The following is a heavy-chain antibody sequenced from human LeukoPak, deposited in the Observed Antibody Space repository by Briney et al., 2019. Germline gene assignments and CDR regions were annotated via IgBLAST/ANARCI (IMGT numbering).Heavy chain of an antibody. CDR3: ARGYSYGYGYFDY. CDR2: TYYSGST. J-gene: IGHJ4*02. Sequence: SETLSLTCAVYGGSFSITTYFWVCIRQPPGQGLEWIGYTYYSGSTHYNPYLKSQVTISVDTSKNEFSLKLSSVTAADTAVYYCARGYSYGYGYFDYWGQGTLVTVSS. CDR1: GGSFSITTYF. D-gene: IGHD5-18*01. V-gene: IGHV4-61*01.